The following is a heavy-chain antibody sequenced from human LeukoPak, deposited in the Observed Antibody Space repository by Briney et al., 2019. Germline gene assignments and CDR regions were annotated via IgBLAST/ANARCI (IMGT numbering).Heavy chain of an antibody. D-gene: IGHD5-18*01. V-gene: IGHV3-48*02. CDR2: ISSSSSTI. CDR1: GFTFSSYE. J-gene: IGHJ3*02. Sequence: GGSLRLSCAASGFTFSSYEMNWVRQAPGKGLEWVSYISSSSSTIYYADSVNGRFTISRDNAKNSPYLQMNSLRDEDTAVYYCAREPRGYNQAFDIWGQGTTVTVSS. CDR3: AREPRGYNQAFDI.